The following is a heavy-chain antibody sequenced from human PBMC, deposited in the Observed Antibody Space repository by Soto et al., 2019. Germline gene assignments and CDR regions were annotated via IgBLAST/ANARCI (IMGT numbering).Heavy chain of an antibody. CDR2: INPNSGGT. CDR3: ARVNVVVVAATRYYCFDD. Sequence: ASVKVSCKASGYTFTSYYMHWVRQAPGQGLEWMGWINPNSGGTNYAQKFQGRVTMTRDTSISTAYMELSRLRSDDTAVYYCARVNVVVVAATRYYCFDDWGHGTPVPV. V-gene: IGHV1-2*02. CDR1: GYTFTSYY. J-gene: IGHJ4*01. D-gene: IGHD2-15*01.